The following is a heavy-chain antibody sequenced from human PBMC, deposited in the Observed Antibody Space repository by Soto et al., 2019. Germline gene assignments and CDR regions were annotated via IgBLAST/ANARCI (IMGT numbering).Heavy chain of an antibody. V-gene: IGHV1-8*01. CDR3: VRAPLDYYSADYFDN. Sequence: ASVKVSCKASGYTFTNNDINWVRQATGQGLEWMGWMNPYSGNTGYAQKFQGRVTMTRDNSITTAYMELGSLRSEDTAVYYCVRAPLDYYSADYFDNRGQGTQVTVSS. J-gene: IGHJ4*02. CDR2: MNPYSGNT. CDR1: GYTFTNND. D-gene: IGHD2-21*01.